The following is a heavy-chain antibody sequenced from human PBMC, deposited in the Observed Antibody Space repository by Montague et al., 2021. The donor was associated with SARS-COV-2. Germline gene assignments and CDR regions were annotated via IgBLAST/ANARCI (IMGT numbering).Heavy chain of an antibody. D-gene: IGHD3-10*01. J-gene: IGHJ5*02. CDR1: GISLSTSGVS. Sequence: PALVKPTQTLTLTCTFSGISLSTSGVSVAWIRQPPGKALEWLALIYWDDDERYSPSMRSRLTITKDTSENQVVLRMTNMDPMDTATYYCAPLGFDSRSYYTPHNWFDPWGQGILVTVSS. V-gene: IGHV2-5*02. CDR2: IYWDDDE. CDR3: APLGFDSRSYYTPHNWFDP.